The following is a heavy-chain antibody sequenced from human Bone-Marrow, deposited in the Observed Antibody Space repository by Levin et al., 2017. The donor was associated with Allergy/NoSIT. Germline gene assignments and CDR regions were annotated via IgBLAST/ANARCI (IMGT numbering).Heavy chain of an antibody. CDR2: INPKSGAA. Sequence: ASVKVSCKPSSYTFVGYFIHWVRQAPGQGLEWMGRINPKSGAADSAQRFQGRVTTTRDTYKNTAYMELSSLTFDDTATYYCARGRGSTVFGLSGDFEYWGQGTLVTVPS. J-gene: IGHJ4*02. CDR1: SYTFVGYF. CDR3: ARGRGSTVFGLSGDFEY. V-gene: IGHV1-2*06. D-gene: IGHD3/OR15-3a*01.